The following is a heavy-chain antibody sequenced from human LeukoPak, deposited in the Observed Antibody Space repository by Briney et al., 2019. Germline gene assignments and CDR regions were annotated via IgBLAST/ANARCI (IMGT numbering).Heavy chain of an antibody. D-gene: IGHD6-13*01. CDR1: GYTFTGYY. V-gene: IGHV1-2*04. CDR3: AKPRRYSSSWYTPHDNWFDP. Sequence: GASVKVSCKASGYTFTGYYMHWVRQAPGQGLEWMGWINPNSGGTNYAQKFQGWVTMTRDTSISTAYMELSRLRSDDTAVYYCAKPRRYSSSWYTPHDNWFDPWGQGTLVTVSS. CDR2: INPNSGGT. J-gene: IGHJ5*02.